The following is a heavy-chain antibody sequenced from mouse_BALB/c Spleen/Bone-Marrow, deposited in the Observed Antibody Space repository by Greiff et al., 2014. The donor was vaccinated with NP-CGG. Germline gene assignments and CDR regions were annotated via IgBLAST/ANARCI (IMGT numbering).Heavy chain of an antibody. CDR3: ARSGGNYVAWFVY. Sequence: VQLQQSGAEVVKPGAPVKLSRKASGYTFTRYWMHWVRQRPGRGLEWIGKIDPSDSETHYNHEFKDKATLTVDKSSSTAYIQLSSLTSEDSAVYFCARSGGNYVAWFVYWGQGTLVTVSP. CDR2: IDPSDSET. V-gene: IGHV1-69*02. D-gene: IGHD2-1*01. CDR1: GYTFTRYW. J-gene: IGHJ3*01.